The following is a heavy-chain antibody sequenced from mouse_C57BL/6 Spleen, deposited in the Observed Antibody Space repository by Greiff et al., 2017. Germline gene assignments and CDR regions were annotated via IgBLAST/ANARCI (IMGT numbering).Heavy chain of an antibody. Sequence: LQESGAELVRPGASVTLSCKASGYTFTDYEMHWVKQTPVHGLEWIGAIDPETGGTAYNQKFKGKAILTADKSSSTAYMELRSLTSEDSAVYYCTRAGDYGNFWFAYWGQGTLVTVSA. CDR1: GYTFTDYE. CDR2: IDPETGGT. D-gene: IGHD2-1*01. V-gene: IGHV1-15*01. J-gene: IGHJ3*01. CDR3: TRAGDYGNFWFAY.